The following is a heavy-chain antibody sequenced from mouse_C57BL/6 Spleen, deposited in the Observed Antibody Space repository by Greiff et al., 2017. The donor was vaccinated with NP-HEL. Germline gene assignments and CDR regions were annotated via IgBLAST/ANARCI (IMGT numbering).Heavy chain of an antibody. V-gene: IGHV1-62-2*01. Sequence: QVQLQQSGAELVKPGASVKLSCKASGYTFTEYTIHWVKQRSGQGLEWIGWFYPGSGSIKYNEKFKDKATLTADKSSSTAYMELSSLTSEDAAFYCGTSHEDGGWFAYWGQGTLVTVSA. CDR3: TSHEDGGWFAY. CDR2: FYPGSGSI. J-gene: IGHJ3*01. CDR1: GYTFTEYT.